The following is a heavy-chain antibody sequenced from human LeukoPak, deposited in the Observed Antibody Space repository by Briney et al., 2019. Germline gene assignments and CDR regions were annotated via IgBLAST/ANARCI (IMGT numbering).Heavy chain of an antibody. CDR3: ARHGTGNFDY. D-gene: IGHD1-7*01. J-gene: IGHJ4*02. V-gene: IGHV4-38-2*02. CDR2: IYHSGSA. Sequence: KSSETLSLTCSVSRYSISSGYYWAWIRQPPGKGLEWIGSIYHSGSAYYNASLKSRVTISVDTSKNQFSLKLSSVTAADTAVYYCARHGTGNFDYWGQGTLVTVSS. CDR1: RYSISSGYY.